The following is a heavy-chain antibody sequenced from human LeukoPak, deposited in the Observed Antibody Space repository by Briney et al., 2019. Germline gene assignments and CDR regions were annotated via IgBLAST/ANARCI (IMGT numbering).Heavy chain of an antibody. V-gene: IGHV3-30*04. Sequence: GGSLRLSCAASGFTFSSYAMHWVRQAPGKGLEWVAVISYDGSNKYYVDSVKGRFTISKDNSKNTLYLQMNSLRAEDTAVYYCARDSEWAVAGKYFQHWGQGTLVTVSS. CDR1: GFTFSSYA. J-gene: IGHJ1*01. D-gene: IGHD6-19*01. CDR3: ARDSEWAVAGKYFQH. CDR2: ISYDGSNK.